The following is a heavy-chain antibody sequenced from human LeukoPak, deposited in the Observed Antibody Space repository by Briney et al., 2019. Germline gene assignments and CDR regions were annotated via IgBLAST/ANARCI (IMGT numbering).Heavy chain of an antibody. D-gene: IGHD6-19*01. CDR2: IDIAGDT. CDR1: GFTFSGYD. Sequence: GGSLRLSCATSGFTFSGYDMHWVRQPPGKGLEWVSTIDIAGDTYYPDSVKGRFTISRQNGKNSLYLQMNSLRAEDTAVYYCTRTSLSGWFDSWGQGTLVTVSS. CDR3: TRTSLSGWFDS. V-gene: IGHV3-13*01. J-gene: IGHJ5*01.